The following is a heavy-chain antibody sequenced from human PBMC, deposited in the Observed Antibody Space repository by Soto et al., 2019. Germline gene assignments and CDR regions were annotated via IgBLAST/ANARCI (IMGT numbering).Heavy chain of an antibody. CDR2: MNPNIGNT. D-gene: IGHD6-19*01. Sequence: QVQLVQSGTEVKKPGASVRVSCKASGYTFTSYDSNWLRQATGQGLEWLGWMNPNIGNTGYAEKFQGRVTMTRDTSTTTDYMELSSLKSEDTAVYYCTRDIISYSSAWGYWGQGTLVTVSS. CDR3: TRDIISYSSAWGY. CDR1: GYTFTSYD. V-gene: IGHV1-8*01. J-gene: IGHJ4*02.